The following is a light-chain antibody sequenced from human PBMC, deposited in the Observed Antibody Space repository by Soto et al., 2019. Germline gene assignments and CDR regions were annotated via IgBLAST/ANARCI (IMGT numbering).Light chain of an antibody. J-gene: IGKJ2*01. CDR3: QQYCSSPHT. CDR2: GAS. V-gene: IGKV3-20*01. CDR1: QSVSSSY. Sequence: EIVLTQSPGTLSLSPGERATLSCRASQSVSSSYLAWYQHKPGQAPRLLIYGASSRATGIPDRFSGSGSGTDFALTISRLEPEDFAVYYCQQYCSSPHTFGQGTKLEI.